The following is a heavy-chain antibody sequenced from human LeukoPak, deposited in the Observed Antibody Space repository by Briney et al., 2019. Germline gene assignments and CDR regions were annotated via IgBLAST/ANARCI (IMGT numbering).Heavy chain of an antibody. CDR2: INLSGGST. CDR3: ARSYYERDAFDI. CDR1: GYTFTSYY. V-gene: IGHV1-46*01. J-gene: IGHJ3*02. D-gene: IGHD3-22*01. Sequence: ASVTVSCKASGYTFTSYYMHWVRQAPGQGLEWMGLINLSGGSTSYTQKFQGRVTMTRDTSTSTVYMELSSLRSEDTAVFYCARSYYERDAFDIWGQGTKVTVSS.